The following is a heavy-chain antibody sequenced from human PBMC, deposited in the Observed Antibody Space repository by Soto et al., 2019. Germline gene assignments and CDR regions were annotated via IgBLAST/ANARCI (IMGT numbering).Heavy chain of an antibody. Sequence: PSETLSLTCTVSGGSVNSYYWSWIRQPPGKGLEWIGYIFYSGSTKSNPSLKSRVTMSIDRSRNQFYLNLSSMTAADRAVYYCARGAGYDPFDYWGQGVLVTVSS. CDR3: ARGAGYDPFDY. CDR1: GGSVNSYY. J-gene: IGHJ4*02. CDR2: IFYSGST. V-gene: IGHV4-59*02. D-gene: IGHD5-12*01.